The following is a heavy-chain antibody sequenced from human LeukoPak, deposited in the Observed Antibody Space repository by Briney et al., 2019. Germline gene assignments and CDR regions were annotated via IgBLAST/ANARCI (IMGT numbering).Heavy chain of an antibody. V-gene: IGHV4-59*11. CDR3: ARLVGFGESPGSWFDS. CDR2: IHYSGST. Sequence: SETLSLTCSVSGGSITSHFWSWIRQPPGKGLEWIGYIHYSGSTNYNPSLKSRVTISPDTSKNQLFLKLNSVTAADTAVYYCARLVGFGESPGSWFDSWGQGTLVTVSS. CDR1: GGSITSHF. D-gene: IGHD3-10*01. J-gene: IGHJ5*01.